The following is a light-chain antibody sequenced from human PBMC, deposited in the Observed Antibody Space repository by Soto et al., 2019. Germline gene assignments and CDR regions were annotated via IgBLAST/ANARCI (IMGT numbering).Light chain of an antibody. CDR1: SSNIGAGYD. CDR3: QSYDSRLLYV. V-gene: IGLV1-40*01. J-gene: IGLJ1*01. Sequence: QSVLTQPPSVSGAPGQRVTISCTGSSSNIGAGYDVHWYQQLPGTAPKLLIYGNSNRPSGVPDRFSGSKSGTSASLAITGLLAEDEADYYCQSYDSRLLYVFGTGIKVTVL. CDR2: GNS.